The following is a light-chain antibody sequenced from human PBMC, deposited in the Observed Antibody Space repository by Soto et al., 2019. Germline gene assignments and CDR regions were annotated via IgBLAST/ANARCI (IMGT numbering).Light chain of an antibody. V-gene: IGKV3-15*01. Sequence: EIVMTQSLATLSVSPGERATLSCRASQSVSSNLAWYQQRPGQAPRLLISGPSTRATGIPPRFSGSGSGTEFTLTISSLQSEDFAVYYCQQYGSSPTTFGQGTLLEIK. CDR3: QQYGSSPTT. CDR2: GPS. J-gene: IGKJ5*01. CDR1: QSVSSN.